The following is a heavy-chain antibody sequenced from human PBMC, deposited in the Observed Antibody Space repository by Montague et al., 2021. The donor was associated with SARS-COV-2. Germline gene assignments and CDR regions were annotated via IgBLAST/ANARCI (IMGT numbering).Heavy chain of an antibody. CDR3: GKDLTPGGMDF. J-gene: IGHJ6*02. CDR1: GFNFESYA. V-gene: IGHV3-9*01. D-gene: IGHD3-10*01. CDR2: FSLDTDRI. Sequence: SLRLSCAVSGFNFESYAMHWVRQAPGKALEWVAGFSLDTDRIDYADSVKGRFIVSRDKTQDTLYLQMNSLRPEDSAVYYCGKDLTPGGMDFWGQGTTVIVSS.